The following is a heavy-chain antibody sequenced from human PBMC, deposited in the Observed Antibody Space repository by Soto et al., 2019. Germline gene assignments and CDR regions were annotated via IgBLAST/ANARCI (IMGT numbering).Heavy chain of an antibody. V-gene: IGHV3-23*01. Sequence: GGSLRLSCAASGFTFSSYAMSWVRQAPGKGLEWVSAISGSVGSTYYADSVKGRFTISRDNSKNTLYLQMNSLRAEDTAVYYCAKVVTMIVVVPNWFDPWGQGTVGNVS. J-gene: IGHJ5*02. CDR2: ISGSVGST. D-gene: IGHD3-22*01. CDR1: GFTFSSYA. CDR3: AKVVTMIVVVPNWFDP.